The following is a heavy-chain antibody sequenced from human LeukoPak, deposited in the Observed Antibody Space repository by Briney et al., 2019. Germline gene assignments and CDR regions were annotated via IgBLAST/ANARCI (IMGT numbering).Heavy chain of an antibody. CDR3: ARDLVTMVRGVIPDPYYYYGMDV. Sequence: GGSLRLSCAASGFTFSSYGMQWVRQAPGKGLEWVAVIWYDGSNKYYADSVKGRFTIPRDNSKNTLYLQMNSLRAEDTAVYYCARDLVTMVRGVIPDPYYYYGMDVWGQGTTVTVSS. V-gene: IGHV3-33*01. J-gene: IGHJ6*02. CDR1: GFTFSSYG. D-gene: IGHD3-10*01. CDR2: IWYDGSNK.